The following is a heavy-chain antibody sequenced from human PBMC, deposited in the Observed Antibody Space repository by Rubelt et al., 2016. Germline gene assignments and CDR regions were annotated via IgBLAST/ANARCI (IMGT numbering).Heavy chain of an antibody. D-gene: IGHD6-6*01. V-gene: IGHV3-74*01. J-gene: IGHJ4*02. Sequence: HWVRQAPGKGLEWVSCINNDGTTTSYAASVKGRFTISRDNANNSLYLQMNSLRAEDTALYFCARSASIAGRVLIDSWGQGTLVTVSS. CDR3: ARSASIAGRVLIDS. CDR2: INNDGTTT.